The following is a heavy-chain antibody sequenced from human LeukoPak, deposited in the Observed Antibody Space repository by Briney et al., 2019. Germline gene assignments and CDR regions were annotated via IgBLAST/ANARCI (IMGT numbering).Heavy chain of an antibody. J-gene: IGHJ4*02. CDR2: VSSDGINK. V-gene: IGHV3-30-3*01. CDR3: AREKDYGDYIDF. CDR1: GFTFNEYA. Sequence: GRSLSLSCAASGFTFNEYAIHWVRQAPGKGLEWVAVVSSDGINKYYADSVKGRFTISRDNSKNTLYLQMNSLRPEDTAAYYCAREKDYGDYIDFWGQGTLVTVSS. D-gene: IGHD4-17*01.